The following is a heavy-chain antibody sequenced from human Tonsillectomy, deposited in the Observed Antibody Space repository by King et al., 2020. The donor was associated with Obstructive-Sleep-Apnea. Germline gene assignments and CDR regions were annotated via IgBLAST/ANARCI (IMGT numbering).Heavy chain of an antibody. J-gene: IGHJ4*02. CDR2: IGQDGGDR. D-gene: IGHD3-9*01. V-gene: IGHV3-7*01. CDR3: TRDYASTGTTGYYGIDY. CDR1: GFTFSSYW. Sequence: VQLVESGGGLVQPGGSLRLSCAVSGFTFSSYWMSWVRQAPGKGLEWVANIGQDGGDRHYVDSVKGRFTISSDNAQNSLYLQMNSLRAEDTAVYHCTRDYASTGTTGYYGIDYWGQGTLVTVSS.